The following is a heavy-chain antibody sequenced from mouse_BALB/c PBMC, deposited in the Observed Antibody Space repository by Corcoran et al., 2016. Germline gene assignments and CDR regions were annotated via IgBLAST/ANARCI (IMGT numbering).Heavy chain of an antibody. CDR3: ARHAYSRDGGFAY. CDR1: GSTFTEYT. D-gene: IGHD2-14*01. CDR2: FYPRSNTI. Sequence: FQLQQNGAELVKPGASVKLSCKASGSTFTEYTIHWMKQRSGQGLEWIGWFYPRSNTIKYNEKFKDKATLTADKSSSTVYMELSRLTSEDSAVYFCARHAYSRDGGFAYWGQGTLVTVSA. J-gene: IGHJ3*01. V-gene: IGHV1-62-2*01.